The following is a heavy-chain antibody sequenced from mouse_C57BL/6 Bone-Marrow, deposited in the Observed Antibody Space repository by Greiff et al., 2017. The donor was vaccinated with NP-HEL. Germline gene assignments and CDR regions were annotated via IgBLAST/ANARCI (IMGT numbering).Heavy chain of an antibody. J-gene: IGHJ3*01. D-gene: IGHD1-1*01. CDR3: ARGFITTVVAKAY. V-gene: IGHV1-5*01. CDR1: GYTFTSYW. CDR2: IYPGNSDT. Sequence: VQLQQSGTVLARPGASVKMSCKTSGYTFTSYWMHWVKQRPGQGLEWIGAIYPGNSDTSYNQKFKGKAKLTAVTSASTAYMQLSSLTSEDSAVYFCARGFITTVVAKAYWGQGTLVTVSA.